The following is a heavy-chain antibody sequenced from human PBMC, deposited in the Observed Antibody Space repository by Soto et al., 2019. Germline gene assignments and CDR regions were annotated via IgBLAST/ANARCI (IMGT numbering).Heavy chain of an antibody. CDR1: GYTLTELS. CDR2: FDPEDGET. V-gene: IGHV1-24*01. Sequence: ASVKVSCKVSGYTLTELSMHWVRQAPGKGLEWMGGFDPEDGETIYAQKFQGRVTMTEDTSTDTAYMELSSLRSEDTAVYYCATGVGYCSGGSCYSDRYFDYWGQGTLVTVSS. CDR3: ATGVGYCSGGSCYSDRYFDY. J-gene: IGHJ4*02. D-gene: IGHD2-15*01.